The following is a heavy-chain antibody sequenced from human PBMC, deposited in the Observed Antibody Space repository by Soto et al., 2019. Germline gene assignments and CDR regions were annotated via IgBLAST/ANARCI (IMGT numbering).Heavy chain of an antibody. J-gene: IGHJ5*02. CDR1: GFTFSSYA. CDR3: AKDRVAAAVLNWFDP. V-gene: IGHV3-23*01. CDR2: ISGSGGST. Sequence: QAVGSLRLSCAASGFTFSSYAMSWVRQAPGKGLEWVSAISGSGGSTYYADSVKGRFTISRDDSKNTLYLQMNSLRAEDTAVYYCAKDRVAAAVLNWFDPWGQGTLVTVSS. D-gene: IGHD6-13*01.